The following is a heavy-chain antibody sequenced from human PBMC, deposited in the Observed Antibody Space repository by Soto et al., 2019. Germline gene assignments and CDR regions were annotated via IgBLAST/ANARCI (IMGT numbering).Heavy chain of an antibody. CDR3: ARSGRYYYDSSGYYSEGVVDY. CDR2: IYHSGST. V-gene: IGHV4-30-2*01. Sequence: LSLTFAVSGGSISSRGYSWSWIRQPPGKGLEWIGYIYHSGSTYYNPSLKSRVTISVDRSKNQFSLKLSSVTAADTAVYYCARSGRYYYDSSGYYSEGVVDYWGQGTLVTVSS. D-gene: IGHD3-22*01. J-gene: IGHJ4*02. CDR1: GGSISSRGYS.